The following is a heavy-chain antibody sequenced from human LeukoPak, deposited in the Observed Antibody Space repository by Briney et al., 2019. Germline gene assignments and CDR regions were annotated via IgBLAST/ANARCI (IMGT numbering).Heavy chain of an antibody. CDR1: GGSISSYY. V-gene: IGHV4-59*01. CDR3: ARERQQLANWFDP. Sequence: SETLSLTCTVSGGSISSYYWSWIRQPPGKGLEWIGYIYYSGSTNYNPSLKSRVTISVDTSKNQFSLKPSSVTAADTAVYYCARERQQLANWFDPWGQGTLVTVSS. J-gene: IGHJ5*02. D-gene: IGHD6-13*01. CDR2: IYYSGST.